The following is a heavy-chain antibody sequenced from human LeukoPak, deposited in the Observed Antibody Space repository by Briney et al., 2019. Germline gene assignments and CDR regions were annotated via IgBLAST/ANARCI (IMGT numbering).Heavy chain of an antibody. CDR1: GFSISDYY. Sequence: PGGSLRLSCAASGFSISDYYMSWIRQAPGKGVEWVSYISSSGSTIYYADSVKGRFTISKDNAKNSLYLQMNSLRAEDTAVYYCAREEYSYGYDYWGQGTLVTVSS. CDR3: AREEYSYGYDY. D-gene: IGHD5-18*01. V-gene: IGHV3-11*01. J-gene: IGHJ4*02. CDR2: ISSSGSTI.